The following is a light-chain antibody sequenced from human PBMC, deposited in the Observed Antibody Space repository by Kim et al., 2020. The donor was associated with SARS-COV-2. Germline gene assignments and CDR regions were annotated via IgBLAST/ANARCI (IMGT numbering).Light chain of an antibody. CDR3: NSRDNNDYVL. CDR2: GKN. CDR1: ILRSYY. J-gene: IGLJ2*01. V-gene: IGLV3-19*01. Sequence: ALGPTVLCTCQRDILRSYYSTWYQQTPGQAPIVVVYGKNNRPSGIPDRFSGSSSGNTASLTITGTQAGDEADYYCNSRDNNDYVLFGGGTRLTVL.